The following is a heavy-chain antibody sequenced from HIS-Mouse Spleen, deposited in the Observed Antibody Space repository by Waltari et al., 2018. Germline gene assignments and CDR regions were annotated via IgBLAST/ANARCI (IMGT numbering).Heavy chain of an antibody. CDR2: IYHSGST. Sequence: QVQLQESGPGLGKPSETLSLTCTVSCDSISIVYYWGGTRQPPGKGLEWIWSIYHSGSTYYNPSLKSRVTISVDTSKNQFSLKLSSVTAADTAVYYCARALEYSSSWYYYYYGMDVWGQGTTVTVSS. D-gene: IGHD6-13*01. CDR3: ARALEYSSSWYYYYYGMDV. V-gene: IGHV4-38-2*02. J-gene: IGHJ6*02. CDR1: CDSISIVYY.